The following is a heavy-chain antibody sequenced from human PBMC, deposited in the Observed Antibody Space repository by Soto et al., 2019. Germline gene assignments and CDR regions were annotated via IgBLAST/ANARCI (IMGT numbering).Heavy chain of an antibody. Sequence: QVQLVESGGGVVQPGRSLRLSCAASGFTFSYFGMHWVRQAPGKGLEGVALISYDGSNKYYADSVKGRFTIDRDNAKNTLQLQMNSLRAEDTAVYYCANDRGSGGIAADYWGQGTLVTVSS. CDR3: ANDRGSGGIAADY. D-gene: IGHD6-13*01. J-gene: IGHJ4*02. CDR2: ISYDGSNK. V-gene: IGHV3-30*18. CDR1: GFTFSYFG.